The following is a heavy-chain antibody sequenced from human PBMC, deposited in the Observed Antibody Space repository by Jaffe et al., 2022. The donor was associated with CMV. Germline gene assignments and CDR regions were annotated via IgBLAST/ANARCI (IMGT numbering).Heavy chain of an antibody. V-gene: IGHV4-61*01. CDR1: GGSVSSGPYH. J-gene: IGHJ4*02. Sequence: QVQLQESGPGLVKPSETLSLTCTVSGGSVSSGPYHWSWIRQPPGKGLEWIGYISYNGYTNYNPSLQSRVTISLDTSKNQFSLRLSSVTAADTAVFYCARDYGDDYNSPIYWGQGTLVTVSS. CDR2: ISYNGYT. CDR3: ARDYGDDYNSPIY. D-gene: IGHD4-4*01.